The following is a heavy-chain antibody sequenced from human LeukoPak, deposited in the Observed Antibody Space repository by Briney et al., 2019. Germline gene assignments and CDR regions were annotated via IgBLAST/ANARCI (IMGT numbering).Heavy chain of an antibody. CDR3: ATQMARPKAEFFHH. CDR1: GGSFGYFS. D-gene: IGHD5-24*01. Sequence: ASVKVSCKASGGSFGYFSVNWLRQAPGQGPEWMGDIVPFFETANYAQNFQGRVTITADNATGTAYMELNSLKSADTAVYFCATQMARPKAEFFHHWGQGTSVIVSS. V-gene: IGHV1-69*06. CDR2: IVPFFETA. J-gene: IGHJ1*01.